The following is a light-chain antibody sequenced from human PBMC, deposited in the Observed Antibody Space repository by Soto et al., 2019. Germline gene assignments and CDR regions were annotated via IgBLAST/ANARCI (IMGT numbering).Light chain of an antibody. CDR3: QQYGDFPRS. Sequence: DIQLTQSPSSLSASVGDRVTMTCQASQDIRNYLNWYQQKPGKAPKLLIYDASNLEAGVPSRFSGSGSGTHFTFTINSPQPEDAATYYCQQYGDFPRSFGQGTKLEIK. J-gene: IGKJ2*03. CDR1: QDIRNY. CDR2: DAS. V-gene: IGKV1-33*01.